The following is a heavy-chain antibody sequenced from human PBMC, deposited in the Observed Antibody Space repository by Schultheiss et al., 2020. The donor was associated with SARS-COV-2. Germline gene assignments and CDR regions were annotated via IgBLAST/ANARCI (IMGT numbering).Heavy chain of an antibody. CDR1: GGSFSGYS. Sequence: SETLSLTCAVYGGSFSGYSWTWIRQPLGRGLEWIGEINHSESTNWVGQITHSGNTNYNPSLKSRVTILVDTSKNQFSLKLSSVTAADTAVYYCARDLTPLGVDYWGQGTLVTVSS. CDR2: INHSESTNWVGQITHSGNT. D-gene: IGHD3-16*01. J-gene: IGHJ4*02. V-gene: IGHV4-34*01. CDR3: ARDLTPLGVDY.